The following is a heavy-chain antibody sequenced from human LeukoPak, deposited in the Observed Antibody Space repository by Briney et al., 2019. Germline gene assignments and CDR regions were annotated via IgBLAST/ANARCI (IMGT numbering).Heavy chain of an antibody. J-gene: IGHJ6*02. D-gene: IGHD4-17*01. V-gene: IGHV4-30-4*01. Sequence: PSQTLSLTCTVSGGSISSGDYYWSWIRQPPGKGLEWIGYIYYSGSTYYNPSLKSRVTISVDTSKNQFSLKLSSVTAADTAVYYCAREADYGDGYYYYGMDVWGQGTTVTVSS. CDR1: GGSISSGDYY. CDR3: AREADYGDGYYYYGMDV. CDR2: IYYSGST.